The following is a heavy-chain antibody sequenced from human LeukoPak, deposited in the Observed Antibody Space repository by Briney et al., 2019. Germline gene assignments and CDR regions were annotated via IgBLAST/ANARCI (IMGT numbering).Heavy chain of an antibody. CDR1: GGSFSGYY. D-gene: IGHD3-16*02. CDR2: INHSGST. V-gene: IGHV4-34*01. J-gene: IGHJ4*02. CDR3: ARVSYDYVWGSYLPFDY. Sequence: SETLSLTCAVYGGSFSGYYWSWIRQPPGKGLEWIGEINHSGSTNYNPSLKSRVTISVDTSKNQFSLKLSSVTAADTAVYYCARVSYDYVWGSYLPFDYWGQGTLVTVSS.